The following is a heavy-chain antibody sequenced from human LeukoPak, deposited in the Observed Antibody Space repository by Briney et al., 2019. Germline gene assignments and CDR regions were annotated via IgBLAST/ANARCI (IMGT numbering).Heavy chain of an antibody. CDR2: ISSRSSYI. Sequence: GGSLRLSCAASRFTFSSYSMNWVRQAPGKGLEWVSSISSRSSYIYYADSVKGRFTISRDNAKNSLYLQMNSLRAEDTAVYYCARMGSYYDYWGQGTLVTVSS. V-gene: IGHV3-21*01. CDR3: ARMGSYYDY. D-gene: IGHD3-10*01. J-gene: IGHJ4*02. CDR1: RFTFSSYS.